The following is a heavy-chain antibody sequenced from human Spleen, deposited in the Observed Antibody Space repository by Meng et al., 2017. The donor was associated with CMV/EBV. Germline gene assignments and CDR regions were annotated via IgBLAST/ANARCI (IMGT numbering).Heavy chain of an antibody. V-gene: IGHV1-2*02. J-gene: IGHJ4*02. CDR1: GNTFTGYY. D-gene: IGHD3-22*01. CDR3: AREPYYYDSSGSIDY. CDR2: INSKSGDT. Sequence: ASVKVSCKAFGNTFTGYYLHWVRQAPGQGLEWMGWINSKSGDTNYSQKYRGRVTMTRDTSISAAYLELSSLRYGDTAVYYCAREPYYYDSSGSIDYWGRGTLVTVSS.